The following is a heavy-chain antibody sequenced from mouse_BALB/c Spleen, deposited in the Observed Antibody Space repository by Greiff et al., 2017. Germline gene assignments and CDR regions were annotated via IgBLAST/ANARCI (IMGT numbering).Heavy chain of an antibody. Sequence: EVKLVESGPSLVKPSQTLSLTCSVTGDSITSGYWNWIRKFPGNKLEYMGYISYSGSTYYNPSLKSRISITRDTSKNQYYLQLNSVTTEDTATYYCARYRPYYYGSSYYAMDYWGQGTSVTVSS. J-gene: IGHJ4*01. D-gene: IGHD1-1*01. CDR2: ISYSGST. CDR3: ARYRPYYYGSSYYAMDY. CDR1: GDSITSGY. V-gene: IGHV3-8*02.